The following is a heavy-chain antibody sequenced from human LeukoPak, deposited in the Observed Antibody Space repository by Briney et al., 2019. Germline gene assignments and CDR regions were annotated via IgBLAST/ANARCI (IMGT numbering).Heavy chain of an antibody. Sequence: GGSLGLSCAASGFTFSSSAMHWVRQAPGKGLEWVAVISFDGKNVYYAGSVKGRFTISRDNSKNTLYLQMNSLRAEDTAVYYCTKGGSSSWHFDYWGQGTLVTVSS. CDR3: TKGGSSSWHFDY. CDR2: ISFDGKNV. V-gene: IGHV3-30*04. CDR1: GFTFSSSA. D-gene: IGHD6-13*01. J-gene: IGHJ4*02.